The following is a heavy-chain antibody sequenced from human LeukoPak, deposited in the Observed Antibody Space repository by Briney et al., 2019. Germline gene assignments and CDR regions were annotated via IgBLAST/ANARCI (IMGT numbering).Heavy chain of an antibody. CDR2: IKQDGSEK. J-gene: IGHJ3*02. D-gene: IGHD4-17*01. V-gene: IGHV3-7*01. Sequence: GGSLRLSCAASGFTFSSYWMSWVRQAPGKGLEWVANIKQDGSEKYYVDSVKGRFTISRDNAKNSLYLQMNSLRAEDTAVYYCARSPTVSPRCDAFDIWGQGTMVTVSS. CDR3: ARSPTVSPRCDAFDI. CDR1: GFTFSSYW.